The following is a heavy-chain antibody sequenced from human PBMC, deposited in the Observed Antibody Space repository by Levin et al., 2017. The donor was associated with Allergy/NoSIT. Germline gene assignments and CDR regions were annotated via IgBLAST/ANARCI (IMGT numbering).Heavy chain of an antibody. CDR2: ISASNGNT. J-gene: IGHJ4*02. D-gene: IGHD1-26*01. Sequence: ASVKVSCKTSGYTFTSYGISWVRQAPGQGLEWMGWISASNGNTNYAQKLQGRVTMTTDTSTSTAYMELRSLKSDDTAVYYCATGYLVRGHSYSGSYYQFDYWGQGTLVTVSS. CDR3: ATGYLVRGHSYSGSYYQFDY. CDR1: GYTFTSYG. V-gene: IGHV1-18*01.